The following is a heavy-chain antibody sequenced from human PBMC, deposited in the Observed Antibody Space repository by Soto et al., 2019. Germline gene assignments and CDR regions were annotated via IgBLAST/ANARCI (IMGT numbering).Heavy chain of an antibody. J-gene: IGHJ6*03. CDR2: IYYSGST. CDR3: ARDNYDIWSGYLVPRSLYMDV. D-gene: IGHD3-3*01. V-gene: IGHV4-31*03. Sequence: QVQLQESGPGLVKPSQTLSLTCTVSGGSISSGGYYWSWIRQHPGKGLEWIGYIYYSGSTYYHPYLKSRVTISVDTSKNQFSLKLSSVTAADTAVYYCARDNYDIWSGYLVPRSLYMDVWGKGTTVTVSS. CDR1: GGSISSGGYY.